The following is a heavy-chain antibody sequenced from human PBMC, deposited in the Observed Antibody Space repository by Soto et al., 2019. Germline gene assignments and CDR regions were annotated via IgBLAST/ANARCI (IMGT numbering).Heavy chain of an antibody. CDR2: ISYDGSNK. D-gene: IGHD3-9*01. J-gene: IGHJ6*02. Sequence: QVQLVESGGGVVQPGRSLRLSCAASGFTFSSYGMHWVRQAPGKGLEWVAVISYDGSNKYYADSVKGRFTISRDNSKNTLYLQMNSLRAEDTAVYYCASVDLYYGMDVWGQVTTVTVSS. V-gene: IGHV3-30*03. CDR3: ASVDLYYGMDV. CDR1: GFTFSSYG.